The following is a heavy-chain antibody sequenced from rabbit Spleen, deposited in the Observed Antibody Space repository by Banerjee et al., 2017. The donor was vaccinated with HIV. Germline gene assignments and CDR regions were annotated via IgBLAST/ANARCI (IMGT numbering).Heavy chain of an antibody. D-gene: IGHD1-1*01. CDR3: ARDLVAVIGWNFNL. Sequence: QEQLVESGGGLVKPEGSLKLSCTASGFSFSSSYWMCWVRQAPGKGLEWIACINTATGKAVYASWAKGRFTISTTSSTTVTLQITSLTAADTATYFCARDLVAVIGWNFNLWGPGTLVTVS. V-gene: IGHV1S45*01. J-gene: IGHJ4*01. CDR1: GFSFSSSYW. CDR2: INTATGKA.